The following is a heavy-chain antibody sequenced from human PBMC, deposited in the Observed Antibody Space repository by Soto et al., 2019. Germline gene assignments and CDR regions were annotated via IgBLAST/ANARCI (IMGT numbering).Heavy chain of an antibody. Sequence: PSETLSLTCTVSGGCISSYYGSWIRQPPGKGLEWIGYIYYSGSTYYNPSLKSRVTISVDTSKNQFSLKLSSVTAADTAVYYCARHTPAISISDHWGQGTLVTVSS. V-gene: IGHV4-59*08. D-gene: IGHD2-15*01. CDR3: ARHTPAISISDH. CDR2: IYYSGST. CDR1: GGCISSYY. J-gene: IGHJ4*02.